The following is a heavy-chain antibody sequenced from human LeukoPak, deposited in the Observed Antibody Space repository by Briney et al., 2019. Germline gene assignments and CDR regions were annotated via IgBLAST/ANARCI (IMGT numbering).Heavy chain of an antibody. CDR2: IRRKAHSYAT. CDR3: TREASSNYYYYMDV. V-gene: IGHV3-73*01. Sequence: PGGSRRLSCAASGFTFSAAAMHWVRQASGKGLEWVGRIRRKAHSYATAYGASVAGRFTISRDDSTNTAYLQMNSLKTEDTAVYYCTREASSNYYYYMDVWSKGTTVTVSS. D-gene: IGHD3-10*01. J-gene: IGHJ6*03. CDR1: GFTFSAAA.